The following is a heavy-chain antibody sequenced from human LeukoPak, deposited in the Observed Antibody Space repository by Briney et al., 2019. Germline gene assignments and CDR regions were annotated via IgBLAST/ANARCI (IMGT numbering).Heavy chain of an antibody. CDR2: ISSSSSNI. Sequence: GGSLRLSCAASGFKFITYSMNWGRQAPGKGLEWVSYISSSSSNINYADSVKGRFTISRDNSKNSLYLQMNSLRAEDTAVYYCARDGGWNWFDPWGQGTLVTVSS. J-gene: IGHJ5*02. CDR3: ARDGGWNWFDP. D-gene: IGHD3-16*01. CDR1: GFKFITYS. V-gene: IGHV3-48*01.